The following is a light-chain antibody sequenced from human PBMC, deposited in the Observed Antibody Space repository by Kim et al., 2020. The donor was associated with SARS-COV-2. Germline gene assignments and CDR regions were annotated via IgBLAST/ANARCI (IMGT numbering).Light chain of an antibody. Sequence: DIQMTQSPSSLSASVGDGVTITCRASQGISNYLAWYQQKPGRVPRVLIYSASTLLSGIPSRFSGSRSGTDFTLTISSLQPEDVATYYCQKYGSAPWTFGQGTKVDIK. CDR3: QKYGSAPWT. J-gene: IGKJ1*01. CDR2: SAS. CDR1: QGISNY. V-gene: IGKV1-27*01.